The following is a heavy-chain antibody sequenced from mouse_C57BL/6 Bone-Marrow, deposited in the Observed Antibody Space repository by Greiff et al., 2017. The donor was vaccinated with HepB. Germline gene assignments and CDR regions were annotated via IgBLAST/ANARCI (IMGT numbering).Heavy chain of an antibody. D-gene: IGHD2-5*01. V-gene: IGHV6-3*01. CDR2: IRLKSDNYAT. Sequence: DVKLVESGGGLVQPGGSMKLSCVASGFTFSNYWMNWVRQSPEKGLEWVAQIRLKSDNYATHYAESVKGRFTISRDDSKSSVYLQMNNLRAEDTGIYYCTGTFYSKGYWGQGTTLTVSS. CDR1: GFTFSNYW. J-gene: IGHJ2*01. CDR3: TGTFYSKGY.